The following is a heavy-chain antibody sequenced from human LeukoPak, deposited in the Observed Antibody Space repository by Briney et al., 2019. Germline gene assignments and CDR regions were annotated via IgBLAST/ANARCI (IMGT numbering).Heavy chain of an antibody. Sequence: PSETLSLTCTVSGGSISSYYWSWIRQPPGKGLEWIGYIYYSGSTNYNPSLKSRVTISVDTSKNQFSLKLSSVTAADTAVYYCARFEYSSSSGLDAWGKGTTVTVSS. V-gene: IGHV4-59*01. CDR2: IYYSGST. J-gene: IGHJ6*04. CDR1: GGSISSYY. D-gene: IGHD6-6*01. CDR3: ARFEYSSSSGLDA.